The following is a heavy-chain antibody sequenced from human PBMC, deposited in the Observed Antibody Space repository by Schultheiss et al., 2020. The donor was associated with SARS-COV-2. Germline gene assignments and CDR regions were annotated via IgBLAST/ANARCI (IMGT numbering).Heavy chain of an antibody. CDR3: ASLRWGYTAMATDIY. Sequence: GESLKISCAASGFSFSNYGMHWVRQAPGKGLEWVAVIWYDGSNKYYADSVKGRFTISRDNSKNTLYLQMNSLRAEDTAVYYCASLRWGYTAMATDIYWGQGTLVTVSS. V-gene: IGHV3-33*01. J-gene: IGHJ4*02. D-gene: IGHD5-18*01. CDR2: IWYDGSNK. CDR1: GFSFSNYG.